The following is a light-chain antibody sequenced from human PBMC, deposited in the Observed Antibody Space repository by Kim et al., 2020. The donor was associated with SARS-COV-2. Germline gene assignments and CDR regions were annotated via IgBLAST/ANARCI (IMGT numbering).Light chain of an antibody. CDR1: QSLVHSDGNTY. V-gene: IGKV2-30*02. CDR3: MQGTHWLTWT. CDR2: KVS. Sequence: DVVMTQSPLSLPVTLGQPASISCRSSQSLVHSDGNTYLNWFQQRPGQSPRRLIYKVSNRDSGVPDRFSGSGSDTDFTLKISRVEAEDVGIYYCMQGTHWLTWTFGRGTKVDIK. J-gene: IGKJ1*01.